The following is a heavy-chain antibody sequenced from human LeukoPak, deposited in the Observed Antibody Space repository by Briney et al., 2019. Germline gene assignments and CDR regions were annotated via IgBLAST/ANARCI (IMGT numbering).Heavy chain of an antibody. J-gene: IGHJ1*01. D-gene: IGHD4-23*01. CDR1: GFIVSGDF. CDR3: ARANYGGNPRYFQH. Sequence: GGSLRLSCAASGFIVSGDFMSWVRQAPGKGLEWVSVIYSDGSTYYADSVKGRFTISRDNSKNTLDLQMTGLRAEDTAVYYCARANYGGNPRYFQHWGQGTLVTVSS. CDR2: IYSDGST. V-gene: IGHV3-53*01.